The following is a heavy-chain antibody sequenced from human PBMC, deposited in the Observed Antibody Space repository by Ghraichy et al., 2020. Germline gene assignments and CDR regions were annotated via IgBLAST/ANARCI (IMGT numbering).Heavy chain of an antibody. D-gene: IGHD2-15*01. CDR1: GYTFTGYY. Sequence: ASVKVSCKASGYTFTGYYMHWVRQAPGQGLEWMGRINPNSGGTNYAQKFQGRVTMTRDTSISTAYMELSRLRSDDTAVYYCARDPLNCSGGSCYPGHAFDIWGQGTMVTVSS. CDR3: ARDPLNCSGGSCYPGHAFDI. J-gene: IGHJ3*02. V-gene: IGHV1-2*06. CDR2: INPNSGGT.